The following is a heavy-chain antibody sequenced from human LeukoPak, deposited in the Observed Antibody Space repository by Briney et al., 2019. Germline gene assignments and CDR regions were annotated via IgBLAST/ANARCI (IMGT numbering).Heavy chain of an antibody. Sequence: SETLSLTCAVYGGSFSGYYWSWIRQPPGKGLEWIGEINHSGSTNYNPSLKSRVTISVDTSKNQFSLKLSSVTAADTAVYYCARGPYCSGGSCYGAWFDPWGQGTLVTVSS. CDR2: INHSGST. V-gene: IGHV4-34*01. D-gene: IGHD2-15*01. CDR3: ARGPYCSGGSCYGAWFDP. CDR1: GGSFSGYY. J-gene: IGHJ5*02.